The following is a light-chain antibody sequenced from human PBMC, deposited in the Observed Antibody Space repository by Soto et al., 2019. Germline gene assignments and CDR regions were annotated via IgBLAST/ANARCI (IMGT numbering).Light chain of an antibody. CDR1: SSDVGAYNY. J-gene: IGLJ3*02. Sequence: QSALTQPASVSGSPGQSITISCTGTSSDVGAYNYVSWYQQHPGKAPKLMISDVSKRPSGVSNRFSGSKSGNTASLTISGHHDEDEDHYYCSSFIGGNTVVFGGGTKLTVL. CDR3: SSFIGGNTVV. V-gene: IGLV2-14*03. CDR2: DVS.